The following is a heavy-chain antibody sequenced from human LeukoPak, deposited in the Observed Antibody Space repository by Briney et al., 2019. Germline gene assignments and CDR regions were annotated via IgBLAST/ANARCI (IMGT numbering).Heavy chain of an antibody. CDR2: ISSTGGST. Sequence: PGGSLRLSCAASGFTFSSYAMTWVRQAPGKGLEWVSGISSTGGSTYYADSVKGRFTISRDNSKNTLYLQINTLRAEDTAVYYCANRPLDYWGQGTLVTVSS. CDR3: ANRPLDY. J-gene: IGHJ4*02. V-gene: IGHV3-23*01. CDR1: GFTFSSYA.